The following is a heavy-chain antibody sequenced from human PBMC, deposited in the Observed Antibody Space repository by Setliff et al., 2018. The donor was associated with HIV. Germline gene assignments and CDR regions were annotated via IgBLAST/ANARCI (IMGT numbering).Heavy chain of an antibody. D-gene: IGHD1-26*01. J-gene: IGHJ4*02. CDR3: ARGLHSGTYWGTRPLGLDY. CDR2: VHSNGDI. V-gene: IGHV4-59*08. CDR1: GGSIFGYY. Sequence: PSETLSLTCTVSGGSIFGYYWTWIRQPPGKGLEWIGYVHSNGDINYSPSLKSRITISLDTSRSQFSLKATSVTAADTAVYFCARGLHSGTYWGTRPLGLDYWGQGSLVT.